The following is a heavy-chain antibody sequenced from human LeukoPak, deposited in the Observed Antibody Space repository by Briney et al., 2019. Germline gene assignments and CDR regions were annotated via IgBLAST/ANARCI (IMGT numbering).Heavy chain of an antibody. J-gene: IGHJ4*02. CDR3: ATYYDYIWGSYRQPNTAFDY. Sequence: GASVKVSCKASGYTFTSYGISWVRQAPGQGLEWMGWISAYNGNTNYAQKLQGRVTMTTDTSTSTAYMELRSLRSDDTAVYYCATYYDYIWGSYRQPNTAFDYWGQGTQVTVSS. CDR2: ISAYNGNT. CDR1: GYTFTSYG. V-gene: IGHV1-18*01. D-gene: IGHD3-16*02.